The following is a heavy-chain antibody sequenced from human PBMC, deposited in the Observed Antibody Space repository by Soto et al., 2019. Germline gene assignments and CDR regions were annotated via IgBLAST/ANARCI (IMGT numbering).Heavy chain of an antibody. V-gene: IGHV3-30-3*01. D-gene: IGHD2-2*02. CDR2: ISYDGNNK. J-gene: IGHJ3*01. Sequence: GGSLRLSCAASGFTYSTYTMHWVRQAPGKGLEWVAVISYDGNNKFYADSVKGRFTISRDSTKQTLYLQMNSLRPDDTAFYYCVKALSARYNSAKAFDVWGQGTMVT. CDR3: VKALSARYNSAKAFDV. CDR1: GFTYSTYT.